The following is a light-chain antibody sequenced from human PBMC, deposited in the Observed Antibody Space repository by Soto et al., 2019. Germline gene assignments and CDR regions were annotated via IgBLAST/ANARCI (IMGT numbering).Light chain of an antibody. CDR3: QQYNSYSMYT. J-gene: IGKJ2*01. CDR2: KAS. V-gene: IGKV1-5*03. Sequence: DIQMNQSPSTLSASVGDRVTITCRASQSISSWLAWYQQKPGKAPKLVIYKASSLESGVPSRFSGSGSGTEFTLTISSLQPDDFATYYCQQYNSYSMYTFGQGTKVEIK. CDR1: QSISSW.